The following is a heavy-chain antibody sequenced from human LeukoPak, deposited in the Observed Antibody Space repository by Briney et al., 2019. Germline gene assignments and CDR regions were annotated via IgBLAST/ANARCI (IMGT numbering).Heavy chain of an antibody. CDR2: ISGSGDST. J-gene: IGHJ6*03. CDR1: GLTFSSYA. D-gene: IGHD2-2*01. V-gene: IGHV3-23*01. Sequence: GGSLRLSCAASGLTFSSYAMTWVRQTPGKGLEWVSVISGSGDSTYYADSVKGRFTISRDNSKNTLYLQMNSLRAEDTAVYYCAKGVYCSTTSCPDYYYSYYMDVWGKGTTVTVSS. CDR3: AKGVYCSTTSCPDYYYSYYMDV.